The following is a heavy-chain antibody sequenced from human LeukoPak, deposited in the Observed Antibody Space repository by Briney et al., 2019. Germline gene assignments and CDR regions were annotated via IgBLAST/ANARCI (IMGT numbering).Heavy chain of an antibody. CDR2: ISSSGSTT. J-gene: IGHJ4*02. Sequence: GGSLRLSCAASGFTFSDHYMTWIRQAPGKGLEWVSYISSSGSTTYYADSVRGRFTGSRDNTKNSLWLQMNSLRAEDTAVYYCARGRYSGYDFDYWGQGTLVTVSS. V-gene: IGHV3-11*01. CDR1: GFTFSDHY. CDR3: ARGRYSGYDFDY. D-gene: IGHD5-12*01.